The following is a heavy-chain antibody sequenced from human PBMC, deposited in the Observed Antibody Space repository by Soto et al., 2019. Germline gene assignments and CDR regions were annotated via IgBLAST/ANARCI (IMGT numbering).Heavy chain of an antibody. Sequence: QVQLVQSGAEVKKPGASVKVSCKASGYTFTSYGITWVRQAPGQGLEWMGGISAYNGNTNYAQKLQGRVTMTTDTSTSTAYMERRSLRSDDTAVYYWARASSYCGGDCYYDYGMDVWGQGTTVTVSS. D-gene: IGHD2-21*02. J-gene: IGHJ6*02. V-gene: IGHV1-18*01. CDR1: GYTFTSYG. CDR3: ARASSYCGGDCYYDYGMDV. CDR2: ISAYNGNT.